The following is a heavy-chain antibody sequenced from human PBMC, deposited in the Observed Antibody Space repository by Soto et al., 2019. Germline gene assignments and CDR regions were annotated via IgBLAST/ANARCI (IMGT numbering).Heavy chain of an antibody. D-gene: IGHD6-13*01. CDR3: ARDRNSRVYGMDV. CDR2: INAANGNT. V-gene: IGHV1-3*01. CDR1: GYTFTSYA. Sequence: ASVKVSCKASGYTFTSYAMHWVRQAPGQRLEWMRWINAANGNTKYSQKFQGRVTITRDTSASTAYMELSSLRSEDTAVYYCARDRNSRVYGMDVWGQGTPATV. J-gene: IGHJ6*02.